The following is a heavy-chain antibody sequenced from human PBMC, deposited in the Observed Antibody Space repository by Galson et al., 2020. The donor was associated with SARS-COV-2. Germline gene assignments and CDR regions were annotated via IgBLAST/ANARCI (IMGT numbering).Heavy chain of an antibody. V-gene: IGHV3-30*03. CDR1: GYTFSTTN. CDR2: ISYDHTTR. CDR3: ARETDDHTTRFYGYRRWYTRRALLLGAPVRPMLCLWLLRKYY. D-gene: IGHD6-13*01. Sequence: AETLSLTCTASGYTFSTTNIHCVRQQPPRRVEGGTIISYDHTTRYNSESVKGRFTISRDISKNTLYLQMNSLRPEDTAVYYCARETDDHTTRFYGYRRWYTRRALLLGAPVRPMLCLWLLRKYY. J-gene: IGHJ6*01.